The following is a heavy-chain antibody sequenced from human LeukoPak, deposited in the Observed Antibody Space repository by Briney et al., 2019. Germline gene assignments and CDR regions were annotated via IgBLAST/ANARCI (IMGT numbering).Heavy chain of an antibody. D-gene: IGHD2-2*01. CDR3: ASRHLGYCSSTSCPPGYFDY. CDR2: IYTSGST. CDR1: GGSISSGSYY. J-gene: IGHJ4*02. V-gene: IGHV4-61*02. Sequence: SETLSLTCTVSGGSISSGSYYWSWIRQPPGKGLEWIGRIYTSGSTNYNPSLKSRVTISVDTSKNHFSLKLGSVTAADTAVYYCASRHLGYCSSTSCPPGYFDYWGQGTLVTVSS.